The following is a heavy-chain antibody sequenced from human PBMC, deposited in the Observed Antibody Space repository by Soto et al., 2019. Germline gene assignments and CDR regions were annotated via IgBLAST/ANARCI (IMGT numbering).Heavy chain of an antibody. CDR1: GASISGYY. CDR2: IYATGTT. V-gene: IGHV4-4*07. J-gene: IGHJ5*02. D-gene: IGHD3-16*01. Sequence: QVQLQESGPGLVKPSETLSLTCTVSGASISGYYWSCIRKSAGKGLEWIGRIYATGTTDYNPSLKSRVMMSVDTSKKQFSLGLRSVTAADTAVYYCVRDGTKTLRDWFDPWGQGISVTVSS. CDR3: VRDGTKTLRDWFDP.